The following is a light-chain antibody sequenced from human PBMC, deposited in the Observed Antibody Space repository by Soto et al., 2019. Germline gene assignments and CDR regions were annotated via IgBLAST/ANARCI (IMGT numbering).Light chain of an antibody. CDR2: EVT. J-gene: IGLJ1*01. V-gene: IGLV2-14*01. Sequence: QSVLTQPASVSGSPGQSITISCTGGSSDIGGYNYVSWFQQHPGKAPKLMIYEVTNRPSGVSNRFSGSKSGSTASLTISGLQAEDEAYYYCSSYTSSNTLVFGTGTKVTVL. CDR3: SSYTSSNTLV. CDR1: SSDIGGYNY.